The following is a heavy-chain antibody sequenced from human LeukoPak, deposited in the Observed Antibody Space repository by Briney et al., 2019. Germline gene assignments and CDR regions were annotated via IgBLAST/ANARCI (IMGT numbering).Heavy chain of an antibody. CDR2: MSYDGSHK. CDR1: GFTLSSYT. CDR3: ARDVGGYAFDY. Sequence: GSLRPSCVASGFTLSSYTLHWVRQAPGKGLEWVAVMSYDGSHKFHADSVKGRFTISRDNSKNTLYLQMNSLRAEDTAIYFCARDVGGYAFDYWGQGTLVTVSS. V-gene: IGHV3-30*04. D-gene: IGHD5-12*01. J-gene: IGHJ4*02.